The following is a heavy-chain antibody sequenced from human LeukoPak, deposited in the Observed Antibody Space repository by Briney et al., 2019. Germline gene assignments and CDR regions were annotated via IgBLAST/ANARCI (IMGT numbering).Heavy chain of an antibody. D-gene: IGHD5-12*01. V-gene: IGHV4-39*01. CDR3: ARCYVANYYGMDV. J-gene: IGHJ6*02. Sequence: SETLSLTCTVSAGSISSSTYYWGWIRQPPGKGLEWIGNIYYSGSTYYNPSLKSRVTISVDMSKSQFSLRLTSVTAADTAVYYCARCYVANYYGMDVWGQGTTVTVSS. CDR1: AGSISSSTYY. CDR2: IYYSGST.